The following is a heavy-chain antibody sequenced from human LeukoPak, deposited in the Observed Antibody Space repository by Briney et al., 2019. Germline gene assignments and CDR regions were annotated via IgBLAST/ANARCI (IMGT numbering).Heavy chain of an antibody. Sequence: GASVKVSCKASGYTFTGYYMHWVRQAPGQGLEWMGWINPNSGGTNYAQKFRGRVTMTRDTSISTAYLELSRLRSDDTAVYYCARVWYYDFWSGLDYWGQGTLVTVSS. CDR2: INPNSGGT. J-gene: IGHJ4*02. CDR1: GYTFTGYY. V-gene: IGHV1-2*02. D-gene: IGHD3-3*01. CDR3: ARVWYYDFWSGLDY.